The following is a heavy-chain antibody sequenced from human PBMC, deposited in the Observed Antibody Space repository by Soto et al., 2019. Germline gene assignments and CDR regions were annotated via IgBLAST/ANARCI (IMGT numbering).Heavy chain of an antibody. CDR2: IYYSGST. CDR1: GGSISSSSYY. CDR3: SSRDVYHSCGGDCYSNAFDI. Sequence: ASETLSLTCTVSGGSISSSSYYWGWIRQPPGKGLEWIGSIYYSGSTYYNQSLKSRVTISVDTSKNQFSLKLSSVTAADTAVYYCSSRDVYHSCGGDCYSNAFDIWGQGTMVTVSS. J-gene: IGHJ3*02. D-gene: IGHD2-21*02. V-gene: IGHV4-39*01.